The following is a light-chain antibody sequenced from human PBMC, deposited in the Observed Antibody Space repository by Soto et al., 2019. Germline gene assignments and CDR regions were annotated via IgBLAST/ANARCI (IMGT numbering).Light chain of an antibody. CDR1: SSDVGSYNF. J-gene: IGLJ1*01. CDR3: CSYAGDSAPYV. Sequence: QAVVTQPASVSGSPGQSITISCTGTSSDVGSYNFVSWYQHHPGKAPKVMIYEGSKRPSGVSNRFSGSKSGNTASLTISGLQAEDEADYYCCSYAGDSAPYVFGTGTKLTVL. CDR2: EGS. V-gene: IGLV2-23*01.